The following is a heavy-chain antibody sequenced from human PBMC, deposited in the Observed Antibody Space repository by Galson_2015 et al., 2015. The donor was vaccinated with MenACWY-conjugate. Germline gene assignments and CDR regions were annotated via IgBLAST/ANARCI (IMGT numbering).Heavy chain of an antibody. CDR3: GRDPGWGAIDY. CDR2: INNIGNEK. J-gene: IGHJ4*02. D-gene: IGHD7-27*01. V-gene: IGHV3-7*03. CDR1: GFTFSNYG. Sequence: SLRLSCAASGFTFSNYGMHWVRQAPGKGLEWVANINNIGNEKYYVDSVRGRFTISRDNAQESVFLQMTSLRVEDTAAYFCGRDPGWGAIDYWGQGTLVTVSS.